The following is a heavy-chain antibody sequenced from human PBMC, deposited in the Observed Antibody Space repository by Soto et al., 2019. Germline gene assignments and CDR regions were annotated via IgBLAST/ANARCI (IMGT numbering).Heavy chain of an antibody. Sequence: PSEPLSLTCSVSGGSISSGPYSWGWIRQPPGKGLEYIGSIYSGGSTYYNPSLKSRVTLSVDATQNQFSLRLTSVTAADTAVYYCARRHSATWLFDYWGLGTLVTVSS. J-gene: IGHJ4*02. CDR1: GGSISSGPYS. D-gene: IGHD3-9*01. CDR3: ARRHSATWLFDY. V-gene: IGHV4-39*01. CDR2: IYSGGST.